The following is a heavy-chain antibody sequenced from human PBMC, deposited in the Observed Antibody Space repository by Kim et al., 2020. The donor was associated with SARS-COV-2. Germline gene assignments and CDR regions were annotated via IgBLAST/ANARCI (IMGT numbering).Heavy chain of an antibody. CDR1: GFTFSSYA. J-gene: IGHJ6*02. CDR2: ISYDGSNK. V-gene: IGHV3-30*04. D-gene: IGHD3-10*01. Sequence: GGSLRLSCAASGFTFSSYAMHWVRQAPGKGLEWVAVISYDGSNKYYADSVKGRFTISRDNSKNTLYLQMNSLRAEDTAVYYCASITGGAYYYYAMDVWGQGTTVTVAS. CDR3: ASITGGAYYYYAMDV.